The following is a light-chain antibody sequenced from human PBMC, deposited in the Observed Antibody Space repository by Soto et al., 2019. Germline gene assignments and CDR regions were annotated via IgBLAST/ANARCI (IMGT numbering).Light chain of an antibody. Sequence: IQMTQSPPSLSASVGAEVTITGGPSQAISISLAWYQQKPGKVPKALIYATSILQSGVPARFSGSGSGTDFTLTISSLQPEDVATYYCQNYNSAPLTFGGGTKVEI. CDR2: ATS. J-gene: IGKJ4*01. CDR3: QNYNSAPLT. V-gene: IGKV1-27*01. CDR1: QAISIS.